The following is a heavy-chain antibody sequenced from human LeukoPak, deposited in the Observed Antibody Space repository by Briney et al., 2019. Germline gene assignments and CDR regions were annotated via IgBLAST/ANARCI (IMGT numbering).Heavy chain of an antibody. V-gene: IGHV1-69*04. CDR3: ARDSSGWSTGFDY. J-gene: IGHJ4*02. CDR1: GGTLSSYA. D-gene: IGHD6-19*01. Sequence: GASVKVSCKASGGTLSSYAISWVRQAPGQGLEWMGRIIPILGIANYAQKFQGRVTITADKSTSTAYMELSSLRSEDTAVYYCARDSSGWSTGFDYWGQGTLVTVSS. CDR2: IIPILGIA.